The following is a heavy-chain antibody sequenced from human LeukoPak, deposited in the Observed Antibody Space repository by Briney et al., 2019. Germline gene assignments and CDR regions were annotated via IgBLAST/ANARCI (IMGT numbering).Heavy chain of an antibody. D-gene: IGHD1-26*01. CDR2: ISGLNNDM. J-gene: IGHJ4*02. Sequence: GGSLRLSCAASGFPFNLYAMTWVRQAPGKGLEWVSLISGLNNDMYYADSVKGRFTISRDNAKNSLYLEMNSLTAEDTAVYYCARRDPLSYQLGTLNFDHWGQGTLVTVSS. V-gene: IGHV3-21*01. CDR1: GFPFNLYA. CDR3: ARRDPLSYQLGTLNFDH.